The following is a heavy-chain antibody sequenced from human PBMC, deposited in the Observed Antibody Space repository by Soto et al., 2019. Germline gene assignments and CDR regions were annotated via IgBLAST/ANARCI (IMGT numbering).Heavy chain of an antibody. CDR2: IGPSSSAI. Sequence: EVRLVESGGGLLQPGGSLRLSSAASGFSFSSFGMNWVRQSPGKGLEWLSFIGPSSSAINYDDSVNGQFTISREEAKNSLYMQMNSLRAEDTAVYYCARTIGEKWRVDRWGQGTLVSVSS. J-gene: IGHJ4*02. CDR3: ARTIGEKWRVDR. V-gene: IGHV3-48*01. CDR1: GFSFSSFG. D-gene: IGHD3-16*01.